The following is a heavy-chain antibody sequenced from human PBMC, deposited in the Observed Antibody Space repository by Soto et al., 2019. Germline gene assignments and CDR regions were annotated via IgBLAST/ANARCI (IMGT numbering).Heavy chain of an antibody. Sequence: LRLSCVASGFTFISSFMGWVRQAPGKGLEWVANINQDGGGTYYVDSVEGRFTISRDNAKDSLHLQMNSLRGEDTAVYYCARYFRGSGRYFFDYWGQGTLVTVSS. CDR1: GFTFISSF. CDR2: INQDGGGT. D-gene: IGHD6-19*01. J-gene: IGHJ4*02. V-gene: IGHV3-7*03. CDR3: ARYFRGSGRYFFDY.